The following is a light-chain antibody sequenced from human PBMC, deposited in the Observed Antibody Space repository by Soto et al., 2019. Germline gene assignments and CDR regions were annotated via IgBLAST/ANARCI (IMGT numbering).Light chain of an antibody. J-gene: IGKJ2*01. CDR2: GAS. Sequence: EIVMTQSPATLSVSPGERVTLSCRASQSVRSDLAWYQYKPGQAPRLLIYGASTRATGTPARFSGSGSGTEFSLSISSLQSEDFAVYYCLQYNDWPPKQYTFGQGTKLEIK. CDR3: LQYNDWPPKQYT. V-gene: IGKV3-15*01. CDR1: QSVRSD.